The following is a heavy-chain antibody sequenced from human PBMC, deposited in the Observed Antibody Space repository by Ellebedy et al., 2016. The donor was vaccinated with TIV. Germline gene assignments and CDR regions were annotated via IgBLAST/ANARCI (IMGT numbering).Heavy chain of an antibody. V-gene: IGHV3-9*01. D-gene: IGHD5-18*01. CDR2: ISWNSGSI. CDR3: ARRSGYSYGHIDS. CDR1: GFTFDDYA. Sequence: GGSLRLXCAASGFTFDDYAMHWVRQAPGKGLEWVSGISWNSGSIDYADSVKGRFTISRDNAKNSPYLQMNSLRVDDTALYYCARRSGYSYGHIDSWGQGTLVTVSS. J-gene: IGHJ4*02.